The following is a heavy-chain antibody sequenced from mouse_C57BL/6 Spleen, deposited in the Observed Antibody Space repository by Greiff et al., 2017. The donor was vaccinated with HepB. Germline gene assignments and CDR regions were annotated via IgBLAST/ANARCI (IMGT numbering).Heavy chain of an antibody. D-gene: IGHD2-1*01. V-gene: IGHV5-16*01. CDR1: GFTFSDYY. Sequence: EVKLVESEGGLVQPGSSMKLSCTASGFTFSDYYMAWVRQVPEKGLEWVANINYDGSSTYYLDSLKSRFIISRDNAKNILYLQMSSLKSEDTATYYCARENYGNYEDAMDYWGQGTSVTVSS. CDR2: INYDGSST. CDR3: ARENYGNYEDAMDY. J-gene: IGHJ4*01.